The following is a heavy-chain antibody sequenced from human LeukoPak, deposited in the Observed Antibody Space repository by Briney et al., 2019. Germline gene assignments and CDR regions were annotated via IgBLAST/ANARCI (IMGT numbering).Heavy chain of an antibody. D-gene: IGHD6-19*01. CDR3: AKGTSGWVNFDY. CDR1: GFTLSSYA. J-gene: IGHJ4*02. Sequence: GGSLRLSCAASGFTLSSYAMSWVRQAPGKGLEWVSAIIGSGGITYYADSVKGRFTISRDNSKNTLYLQMNSLRAEDTAVYYCAKGTSGWVNFDYWGQGTLVTVSS. CDR2: IIGSGGIT. V-gene: IGHV3-23*01.